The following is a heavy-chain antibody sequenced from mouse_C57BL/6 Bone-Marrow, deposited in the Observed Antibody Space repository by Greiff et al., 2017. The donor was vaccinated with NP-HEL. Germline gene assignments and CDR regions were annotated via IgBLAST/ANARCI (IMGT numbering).Heavy chain of an antibody. J-gene: IGHJ2*01. D-gene: IGHD2-4*01. CDR1: GFTFTDYY. CDR2: IRNKANGYTT. Sequence: EVKLMESGGGLVQPGGSLSLSCAASGFTFTDYYMSWVRQPPGKALEWLGFIRNKANGYTTEYSASVRGRFTISRDNSQSILYLQMNALRAEDSATDYCARYWDYGFDYWGQGTTLTVSS. V-gene: IGHV7-3*01. CDR3: ARYWDYGFDY.